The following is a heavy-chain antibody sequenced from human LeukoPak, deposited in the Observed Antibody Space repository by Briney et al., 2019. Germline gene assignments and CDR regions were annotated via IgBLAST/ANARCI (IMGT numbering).Heavy chain of an antibody. V-gene: IGHV3-30*02. J-gene: IGHJ4*02. D-gene: IGHD6-19*01. Sequence: GGSLRLSCEESGFTFSRYGMHWVRRAPAKGLEGVAFIRFDESREFYADSVKGRFIVFRDNSKNTLYLQMYSLRPEDTAVYYCAKALVTTLAGTYYCDSWGQGTVVTVSS. CDR1: GFTFSRYG. CDR2: IRFDESRE. CDR3: AKALVTTLAGTYYCDS.